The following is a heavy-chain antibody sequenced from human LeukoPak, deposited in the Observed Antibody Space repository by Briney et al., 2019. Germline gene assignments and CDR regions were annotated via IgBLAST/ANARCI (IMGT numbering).Heavy chain of an antibody. CDR1: GGSFSGYY. D-gene: IGHD4-23*01. CDR3: ARARGPVVPAL. CDR2: INHSGST. Sequence: SETLSLTCAVYGGSFSGYYWSWIRQPPGKGLEWIGEINHSGSTNYNPSLKSRVTISVDTSKNQFSLKLSSVTAADTAVYYCARARGPVVPALWGQGTLVTVSS. V-gene: IGHV4-34*01. J-gene: IGHJ4*02.